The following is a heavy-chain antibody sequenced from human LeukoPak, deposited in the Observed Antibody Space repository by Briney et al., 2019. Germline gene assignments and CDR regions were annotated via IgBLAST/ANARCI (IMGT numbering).Heavy chain of an antibody. Sequence: PGGSLRLSCAASGLTFSSSGIHWVRQAPGKGLEWVAFIRYDGSNKYYADSVKGRFTISRDNSKNTLYLQTNSLRAEDTAVYYCAKAPPHSSGWYVFDYWGQGTLVTVSS. CDR1: GLTFSSSG. D-gene: IGHD6-19*01. CDR3: AKAPPHSSGWYVFDY. J-gene: IGHJ4*02. V-gene: IGHV3-30*02. CDR2: IRYDGSNK.